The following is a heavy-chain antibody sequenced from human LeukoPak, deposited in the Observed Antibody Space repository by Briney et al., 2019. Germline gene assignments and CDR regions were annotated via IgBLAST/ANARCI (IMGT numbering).Heavy chain of an antibody. CDR3: AVTYGSGAN. Sequence: GSLRLSCAASGFTFSNAWMNWVRQPPGKGLEWIGSIYHSGSTYYNPSLKSRVTISVDTSKNQFSLKLSSVTAADTAVYYCAVTYGSGANWGQGTLVTVSS. CDR2: IYHSGST. V-gene: IGHV4-38-2*01. D-gene: IGHD2-21*02. J-gene: IGHJ4*02. CDR1: GFTFSNAW.